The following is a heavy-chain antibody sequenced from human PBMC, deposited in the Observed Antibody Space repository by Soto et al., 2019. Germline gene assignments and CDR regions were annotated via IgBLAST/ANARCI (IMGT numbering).Heavy chain of an antibody. CDR1: GYTFTNYW. J-gene: IGHJ6*02. V-gene: IGHV5-51*01. CDR3: AASIFYYGMDV. Sequence: PGESLKISCKGFGYTFTNYWIGWVRQMPGKGPEWMGIIYPGDSDTKYNPSFQGQVTISADKSITTTYLQWSSLKASDTAIYYCAASIFYYGMDVWGQGTTVTSP. CDR2: IYPGDSDT.